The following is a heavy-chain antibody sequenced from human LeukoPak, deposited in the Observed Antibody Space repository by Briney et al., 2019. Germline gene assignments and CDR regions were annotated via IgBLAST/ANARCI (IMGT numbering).Heavy chain of an antibody. Sequence: ASVKVSCKASGYTFTSYDINWVRQAPGQGLEWMGWMNPNSGNTGYAQKFQGRVTMTRNTSISTAYMELSSLRSEDTAVYYCASPLYGSGSTKDYYGMDVWGQGTTVTVSS. CDR3: ASPLYGSGSTKDYYGMDV. D-gene: IGHD3-10*01. CDR2: MNPNSGNT. CDR1: GYTFTSYD. J-gene: IGHJ6*02. V-gene: IGHV1-8*01.